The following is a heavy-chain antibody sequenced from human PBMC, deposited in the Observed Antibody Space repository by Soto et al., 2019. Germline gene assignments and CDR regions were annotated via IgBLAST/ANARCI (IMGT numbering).Heavy chain of an antibody. CDR3: ERVGSIAVAGSRVCNWFDP. V-gene: IGHV1-18*01. J-gene: IGHJ5*02. Sequence: QVQLVQSGAEVKKPGASVKVSCKSSGYTFTSYGISWVRQAPGQGLEWMGWISAYNGNTNYAQKLQGRVTMTTDTSTSTAYMELRSLRSDDTAVYYCERVGSIAVAGSRVCNWFDPWGQGTLVTVSS. CDR2: ISAYNGNT. D-gene: IGHD6-19*01. CDR1: GYTFTSYG.